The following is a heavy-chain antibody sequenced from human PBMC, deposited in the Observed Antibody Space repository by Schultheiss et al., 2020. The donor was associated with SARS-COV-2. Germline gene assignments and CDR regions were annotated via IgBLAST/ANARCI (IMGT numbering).Heavy chain of an antibody. Sequence: ASVKVSCKASGYTFTGYYMHWVRQAPGQGLEWMGWISAYNGNTNYAQKLQGRVTMTTDTSTSTAYMELRSLRSDDTAVYYCAGFYYDFWSGPMGTYYGMDVWGQGTTVTVSS. CDR1: GYTFTGYY. CDR3: AGFYYDFWSGPMGTYYGMDV. CDR2: ISAYNGNT. V-gene: IGHV1-18*04. J-gene: IGHJ6*02. D-gene: IGHD3-3*01.